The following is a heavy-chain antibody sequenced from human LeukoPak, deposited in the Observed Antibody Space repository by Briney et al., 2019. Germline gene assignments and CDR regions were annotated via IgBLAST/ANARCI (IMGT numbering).Heavy chain of an antibody. CDR3: ASDRTTAALNWFDP. V-gene: IGHV1-24*01. CDR2: FDPEDGET. D-gene: IGHD6-13*01. Sequence: ASVKVSCKVSGYTLTELSMHWVRQAPGKGLEWMGGFDPEDGETIYAQKFQGRVTMTEDTSTDTAYMELSSLRSEDTAVYYCASDRTTAALNWFDPWGQGTLVTVSS. CDR1: GYTLTELS. J-gene: IGHJ5*02.